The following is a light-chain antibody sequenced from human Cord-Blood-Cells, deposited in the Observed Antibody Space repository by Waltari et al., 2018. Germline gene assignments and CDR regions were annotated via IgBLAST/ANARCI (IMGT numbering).Light chain of an antibody. V-gene: IGKV1-39*01. Sequence: DIQMTQSPSSLSASVGDRVTITCRASQSISSYLNWYHQKPGKAPKLLIYAASSLQSGVPSRFSGSGSWTEFTLTISSLQPEEFATFYCRQSYSTPITFGQGTRLEIK. CDR1: QSISSY. CDR3: RQSYSTPIT. J-gene: IGKJ5*01. CDR2: AAS.